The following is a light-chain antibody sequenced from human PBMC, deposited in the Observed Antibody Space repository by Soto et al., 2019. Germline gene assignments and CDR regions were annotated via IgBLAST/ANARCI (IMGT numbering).Light chain of an antibody. Sequence: DIHMTQSPSSLSASVGDRVTITCRACQNINGYVNWYQQKPGRAPKLLIYAASILDSGVPSRFSGSGFGTDFTLVIDSLQPDDFATYYCHQSYMTPPTFGQG. J-gene: IGKJ2*01. CDR1: QNINGY. V-gene: IGKV1-39*01. CDR2: AAS. CDR3: HQSYMTPPT.